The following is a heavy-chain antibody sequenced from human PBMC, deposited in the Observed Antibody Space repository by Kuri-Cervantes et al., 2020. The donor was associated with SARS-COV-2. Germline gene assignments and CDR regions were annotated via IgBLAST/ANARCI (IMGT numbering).Heavy chain of an antibody. J-gene: IGHJ5*02. CDR2: IYHSGST. CDR3: ARRINYWWFDP. CDR1: GGSISSSSYY. D-gene: IGHD4-11*01. Sequence: SETLSLTCTVSGGSISSSSYYWGWIRQPPGKGLEWIGYIYHSGSTYYNPFLKSRVTISVDRSKNQFSLKLSSVTAADTAVYYCARRINYWWFDPWGQGTLVTVSS. V-gene: IGHV4-30-2*01.